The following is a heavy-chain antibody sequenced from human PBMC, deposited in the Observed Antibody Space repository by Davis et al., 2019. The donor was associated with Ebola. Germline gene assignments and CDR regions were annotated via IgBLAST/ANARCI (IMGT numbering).Heavy chain of an antibody. Sequence: ASVKVSCKASGYRFTSYYMHWVRQAPGQGLEGMGIINPITGGTSYAQNFQVRVNMTRDTSTSTVYMELSSLRSEDTAVYYWAREGGRYYDSSGYVFDIWGQGTMVKVSS. V-gene: IGHV1-46*01. CDR2: INPITGGT. J-gene: IGHJ3*02. CDR3: AREGGRYYDSSGYVFDI. D-gene: IGHD3-22*01. CDR1: GYRFTSYY.